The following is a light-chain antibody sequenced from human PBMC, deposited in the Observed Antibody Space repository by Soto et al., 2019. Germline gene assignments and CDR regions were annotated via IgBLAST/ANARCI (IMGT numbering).Light chain of an antibody. Sequence: QSALTQPASVSGSPGQSITISCTGASSDIDGYDYVSWYQRHPGEAPKLLIYDVTNRPSGVSNRFSASKSGNTASLTISGLQAEVEADYFCSSYTSRNTVVFGGGTSSPS. J-gene: IGLJ3*02. CDR1: SSDIDGYDY. CDR2: DVT. CDR3: SSYTSRNTVV. V-gene: IGLV2-14*01.